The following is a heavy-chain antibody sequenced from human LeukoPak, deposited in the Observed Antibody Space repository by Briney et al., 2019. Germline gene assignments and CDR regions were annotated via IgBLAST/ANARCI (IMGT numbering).Heavy chain of an antibody. D-gene: IGHD2-21*02. CDR2: INTSGETT. CDR3: AKSIGGDCYSAIDS. CDR1: RFTFSNYA. J-gene: IGHJ4*02. Sequence: PGGSLRLSCAASRFTFSNYAMNWVRQAPGKGLEWVSCINTSGETTFYGSPVKGRFTMSRDNSKKTVFLQMHSLGADDTAQYYCAKSIGGDCYSAIDSWGQGSLVTVSA. V-gene: IGHV3-23*01.